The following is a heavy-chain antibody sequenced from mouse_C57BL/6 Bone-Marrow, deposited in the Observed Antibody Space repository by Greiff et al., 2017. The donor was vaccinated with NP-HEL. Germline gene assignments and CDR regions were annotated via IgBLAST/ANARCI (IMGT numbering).Heavy chain of an antibody. CDR3: ARPLGSRRYFDV. D-gene: IGHD1-1*01. Sequence: EVKLQQSGPELVKPGASVKMSCKASGYTFTDYNMHWVKQSHGKSLEWIGYINPNNGGTSYNQKFKGKATLTVNKSSSTAYMELRSLTSEDSAVYYCARPLGSRRYFDVWGTGTTVTVSS. CDR2: INPNNGGT. CDR1: GYTFTDYN. V-gene: IGHV1-22*01. J-gene: IGHJ1*03.